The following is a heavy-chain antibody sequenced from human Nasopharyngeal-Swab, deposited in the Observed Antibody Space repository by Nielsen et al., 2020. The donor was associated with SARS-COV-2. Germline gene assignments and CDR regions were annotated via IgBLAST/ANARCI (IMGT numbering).Heavy chain of an antibody. J-gene: IGHJ4*02. V-gene: IGHV4-4*02. CDR2: IYHSGST. Sequence: GSLRPSCDLSGGSISSSNWWSWVRQHPGKGLEWIGEIYHSGSTNYNPSLKSRVTISVGKSKNQFSLKLSSVTAADTAVYYCARAEFTPYLDYCGSGSAASDWGQGTLVTVSS. CDR3: ARAEFTPYLDYCGSGSAASD. CDR1: GGSISSSNW. D-gene: IGHD3-10*01.